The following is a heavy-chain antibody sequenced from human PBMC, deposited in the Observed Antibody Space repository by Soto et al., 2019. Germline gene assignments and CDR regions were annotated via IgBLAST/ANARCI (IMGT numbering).Heavy chain of an antibody. CDR1: GFTFSNAW. CDR3: TTAPIPIVVGATTPSWYFDL. Sequence: EVQLVESGGGLVKPGGSLRLSCAASGFTFSNAWMNWVRQAPGKGLEWVGRIKSKTDGGTTDYAAPVKGRFTISRDDSKNTLYLQMNSLKTEDTAVYYCTTAPIPIVVGATTPSWYFDLWGRGTLVTVSS. V-gene: IGHV3-15*07. D-gene: IGHD1-26*01. J-gene: IGHJ2*01. CDR2: IKSKTDGGTT.